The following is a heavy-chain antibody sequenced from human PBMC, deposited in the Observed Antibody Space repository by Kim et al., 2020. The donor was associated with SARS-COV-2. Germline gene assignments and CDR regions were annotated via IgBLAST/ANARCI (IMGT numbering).Heavy chain of an antibody. CDR3: AKVDSSSFHSSFDY. D-gene: IGHD6-13*01. Sequence: GGSLRLSCAASGFTFSSYAMSWVRQAPGKGLEWVSAISGSGGSTYYADSVKGHFSISRDNSKNTVYLQMNSLRAEDTAVYYCAKVDSSSFHSSFDYWGQGTLVTVSS. J-gene: IGHJ4*02. CDR1: GFTFSSYA. V-gene: IGHV3-23*01. CDR2: ISGSGGST.